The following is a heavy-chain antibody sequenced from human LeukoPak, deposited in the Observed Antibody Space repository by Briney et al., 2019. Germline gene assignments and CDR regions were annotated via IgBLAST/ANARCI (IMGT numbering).Heavy chain of an antibody. Sequence: ASVNVSCKASGYTFTGYYMHWVRQAPGQGLEWMGWINPNSGGTNYAQKFQGWVTMTRDTSISTAYMELSRLRSDDTAVYYCARDWDIAAAGTGRYYYYGMDVWGQGTTVTVSS. CDR1: GYTFTGYY. V-gene: IGHV1-2*04. J-gene: IGHJ6*02. CDR3: ARDWDIAAAGTGRYYYYGMDV. D-gene: IGHD6-13*01. CDR2: INPNSGGT.